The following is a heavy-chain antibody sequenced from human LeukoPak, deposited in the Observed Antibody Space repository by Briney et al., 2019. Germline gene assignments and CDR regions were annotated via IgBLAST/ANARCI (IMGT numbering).Heavy chain of an antibody. CDR3: ARVSRGWYDHSDY. D-gene: IGHD6-19*01. V-gene: IGHV1-69*05. CDR1: GGTFSSYA. Sequence: ASVKVSCKASGGTFSSYAISWVRQAPGQGLEWMGGIIPIFGTANYAQKLQGRVTMTTDTSTSTAYMELRSLRSDDTAVYYCARVSRGWYDHSDYWGQGTLVTVSS. J-gene: IGHJ4*02. CDR2: IIPIFGTA.